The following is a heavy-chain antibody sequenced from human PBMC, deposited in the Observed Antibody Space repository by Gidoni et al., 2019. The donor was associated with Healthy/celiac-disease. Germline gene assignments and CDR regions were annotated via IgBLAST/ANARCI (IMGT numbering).Heavy chain of an antibody. V-gene: IGHV3-9*01. CDR3: AKGRRYCSSTSCQPDY. CDR2: ISWNSGSI. D-gene: IGHD2-2*01. CDR1: DDYA. Sequence: DDYAMHWVRQAPGKGLEWVSGISWNSGSIGYADSVKGRFTISRDNAKNSLYLQMNSLRAEDTALYYCAKGRRYCSSTSCQPDYWGQGTLVTVSS. J-gene: IGHJ4*02.